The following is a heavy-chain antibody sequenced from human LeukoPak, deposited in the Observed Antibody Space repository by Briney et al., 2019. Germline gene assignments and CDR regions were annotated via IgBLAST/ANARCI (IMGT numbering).Heavy chain of an antibody. V-gene: IGHV4-34*01. D-gene: IGHD5-18*01. CDR2: INHSGST. CDR3: ARTTEGGYTYDFFYYYYMDV. J-gene: IGHJ6*03. CDR1: GGSFSGYY. Sequence: PSETLSLTCAVYGGSFSGYYWSWIRQPPGKGLEWIGEINHSGSTNYNPSLKSRVTISVDTSKNQFSLKLSSVTAADTAVYYCARTTEGGYTYDFFYYYYMDVWGKGTTVTISS.